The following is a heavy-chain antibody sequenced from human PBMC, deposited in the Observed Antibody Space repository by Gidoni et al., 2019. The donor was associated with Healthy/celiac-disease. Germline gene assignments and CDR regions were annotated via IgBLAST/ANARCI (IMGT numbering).Heavy chain of an antibody. V-gene: IGHV4-59*08. J-gene: IGHJ3*02. CDR3: ARLGSCSSISCYTGAFDI. CDR1: AGASSSYY. Sequence: QVQLQESDPRLVKPPKSVSLTNTVSAGASSSYYWSCIWQLPGKGLEWSGSIYDSGSTNYSPSLTSRVTISVDTSKNQFFLKLIAVTAADTAVYYCARLGSCSSISCYTGAFDIWGQGTMVTVSS. CDR2: IYDSGST. D-gene: IGHD2-2*02.